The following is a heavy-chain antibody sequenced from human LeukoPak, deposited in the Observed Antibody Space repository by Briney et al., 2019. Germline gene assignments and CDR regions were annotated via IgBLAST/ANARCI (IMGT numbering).Heavy chain of an antibody. CDR2: ISYDGSNK. D-gene: IGHD6-13*01. CDR3: ARAPIAAARGYYFDY. V-gene: IGHV3-30-3*01. Sequence: GGPLRLSCAASGFTFSSYAMHWVRQAPGKGLEWVAVISYDGSNKYYADSVKGRFTISRDNSKNTLYLQMNSLRAEDTAVYYCARAPIAAARGYYFDYWGQGTLVTVSS. J-gene: IGHJ4*02. CDR1: GFTFSSYA.